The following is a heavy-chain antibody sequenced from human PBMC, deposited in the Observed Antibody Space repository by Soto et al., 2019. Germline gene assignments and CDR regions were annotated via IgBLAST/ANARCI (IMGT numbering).Heavy chain of an antibody. CDR3: AKDLGSRPPGDY. V-gene: IGHV3-23*01. CDR1: GFTFSTFA. J-gene: IGHJ4*02. D-gene: IGHD6-13*01. CDR2: ITGSGGNT. Sequence: EVQLLESGGGLVQPGGSLRLSCAASGFTFSTFAMSWVRQAPGKGLEWVSSITGSGGNTFHGDSVKGRFTISRDNSKNTLYLQMNSLRDEDTAVSYCAKDLGSRPPGDYCGQGTLVTVSS.